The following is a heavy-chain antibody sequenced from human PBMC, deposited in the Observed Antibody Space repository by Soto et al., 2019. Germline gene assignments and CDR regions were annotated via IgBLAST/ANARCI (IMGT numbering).Heavy chain of an antibody. V-gene: IGHV4-39*01. CDR2: IYYSGST. Sequence: PSETLSLTCTVSGGSISSSSYYWGWIRQPPGKGLEWIGSIYYSGSTYYNPSLKSRVTISVDTSKNQFSLKLSSVTAADTAVYYCARGSGYHRIRATYYFDYWGQGTLVTVSS. D-gene: IGHD3-22*01. CDR3: ARGSGYHRIRATYYFDY. J-gene: IGHJ4*02. CDR1: GGSISSSSYY.